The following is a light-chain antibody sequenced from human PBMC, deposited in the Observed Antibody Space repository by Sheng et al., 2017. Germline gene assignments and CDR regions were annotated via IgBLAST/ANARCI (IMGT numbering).Light chain of an antibody. V-gene: IGKV3-15*01. Sequence: EIVLTQSPATLSLSPGERATLSCRASQSVKRYLAWYQQKPGQAPRLLIYGASTRATGIPARVSGSGSGTEFTLTISSLQSEDFAVYYCQQYNNRPPWTFGQGTKVEIK. CDR3: QQYNNRPPWT. CDR2: GAS. CDR1: QSVKRY. J-gene: IGKJ1*01.